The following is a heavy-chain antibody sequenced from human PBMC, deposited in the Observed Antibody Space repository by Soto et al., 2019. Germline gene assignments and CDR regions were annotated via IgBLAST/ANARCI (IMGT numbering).Heavy chain of an antibody. D-gene: IGHD4-4*01. Sequence: QIQLVQSEGEVKKPGASVKVSCKTSGYTFTNYGVTWVRQAPGQGLEWMGWLNTYNGNTKYAQRFQGRVTMTPDTPASTPYVEPRSLRSDVTAVDYRARAPTPTESDFWGQGTLVTVSS. CDR2: LNTYNGNT. J-gene: IGHJ4*02. CDR3: ARAPTPTESDF. V-gene: IGHV1-18*01. CDR1: GYTFTNYG.